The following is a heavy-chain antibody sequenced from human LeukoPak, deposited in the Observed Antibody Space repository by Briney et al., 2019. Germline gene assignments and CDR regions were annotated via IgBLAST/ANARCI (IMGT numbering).Heavy chain of an antibody. CDR3: ARDGGTGDRPY. J-gene: IGHJ4*02. V-gene: IGHV4-4*07. D-gene: IGHD7-27*01. Sequence: PSETLSLTCTVSGGSISSYYWSWIRQPAGKGLEWIGRIYTSGSTYYNPSLKSRVTISVDKSKNQFSLKLSSVTAADTAVYYCARDGGTGDRPYWGQGTLVTVSS. CDR1: GGSISSYY. CDR2: IYTSGST.